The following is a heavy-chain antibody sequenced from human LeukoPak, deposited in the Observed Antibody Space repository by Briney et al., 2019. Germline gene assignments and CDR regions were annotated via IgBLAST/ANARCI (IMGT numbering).Heavy chain of an antibody. Sequence: PGGSLRLSCAGSGFTFSSYSMNWVRQAPGKGLEWVSSISSSSSYIYYADSVKGRFTISRDNAKNSLYLQMNSLRAEDTAVYYCARDQRPLHETEDAFDIWGQGTMVTVSS. CDR2: ISSSSSYI. CDR3: ARDQRPLHETEDAFDI. J-gene: IGHJ3*02. V-gene: IGHV3-21*01. D-gene: IGHD5-24*01. CDR1: GFTFSSYS.